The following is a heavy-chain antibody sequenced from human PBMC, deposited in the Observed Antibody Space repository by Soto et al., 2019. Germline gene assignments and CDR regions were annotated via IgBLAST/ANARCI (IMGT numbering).Heavy chain of an antibody. Sequence: SETLSLTCTVSGGSISSYYWSWIRQPPGRGLEWIGEINHSGSTNYNPSLKSRVTISVDTSKNQFSLKLSSVTAADTAVYYCARGWGLGVFDYWGQGTLVTVSS. V-gene: IGHV4-34*01. CDR2: INHSGST. D-gene: IGHD3-16*01. J-gene: IGHJ4*02. CDR1: GGSISSYY. CDR3: ARGWGLGVFDY.